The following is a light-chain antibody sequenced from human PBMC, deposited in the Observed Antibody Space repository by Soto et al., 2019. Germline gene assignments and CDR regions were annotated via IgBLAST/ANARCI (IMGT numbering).Light chain of an antibody. CDR3: QQYNNRPPWT. Sequence: EIVMTQSPGTLSVSPGERATLSCRASQTIDTNLAWYQQKPGQAPRLLIFAASTRATGIPARFSGSGSGTEFSLTITSLQSEDFALYYCQQYNNRPPWTFGQGTKGDNK. CDR2: AAS. CDR1: QTIDTN. J-gene: IGKJ1*01. V-gene: IGKV3-15*01.